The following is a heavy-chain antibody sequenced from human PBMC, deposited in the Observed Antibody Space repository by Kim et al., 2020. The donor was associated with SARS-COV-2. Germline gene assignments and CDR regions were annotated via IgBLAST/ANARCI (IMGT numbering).Heavy chain of an antibody. CDR2: IWYDGSNK. D-gene: IGHD1-26*01. CDR1: GFTFSSYA. V-gene: IGHV3-33*06. J-gene: IGHJ1*01. Sequence: GGSLRLSCAASGFTFSSYAMHWVRQAPGKGLEWVAVIWYDGSNKYYADSVKGRFTISRDNSKNTLYLQMNSLRAEDTAVYYCAKDGYGSGSYSGTGYFQHWGQGTLVTVSS. CDR3: AKDGYGSGSYSGTGYFQH.